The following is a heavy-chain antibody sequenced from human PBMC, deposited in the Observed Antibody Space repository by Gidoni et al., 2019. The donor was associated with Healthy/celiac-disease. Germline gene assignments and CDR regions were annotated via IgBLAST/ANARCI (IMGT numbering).Heavy chain of an antibody. J-gene: IGHJ4*02. Sequence: QVTLKESGPALVKPTQTLTLTCTFPGFSLSTRGMRLSWIRQPPGKSLAWLARVDWADDKLCSTSLRTRLTISKDTSKNQVVLTMTNMDLVDTATYYCARGGPTTPGGFDYWGQGTLVTVSS. CDR1: GFSLSTRGMR. V-gene: IGHV2-70*04. CDR2: VDWADDK. D-gene: IGHD1-26*01. CDR3: ARGGPTTPGGFDY.